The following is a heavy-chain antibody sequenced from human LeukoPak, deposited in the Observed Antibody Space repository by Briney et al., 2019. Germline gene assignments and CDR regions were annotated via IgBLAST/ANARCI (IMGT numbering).Heavy chain of an antibody. CDR3: ARDSSYGYYFDY. D-gene: IGHD5-18*01. CDR2: ISYDGSNK. Sequence: PGGFLRLSCAASGFTFSSYAMHWVRQAPGKGLEWVAVISYDGSNKYYADSVKGRFTISRDNSKNTLYLQMNSLRAEDTAVYYCARDSSYGYYFDYWGQGTLVTVSS. J-gene: IGHJ4*02. V-gene: IGHV3-30*04. CDR1: GFTFSSYA.